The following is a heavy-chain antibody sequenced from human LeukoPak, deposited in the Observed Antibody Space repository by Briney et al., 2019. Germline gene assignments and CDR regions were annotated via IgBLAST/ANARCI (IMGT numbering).Heavy chain of an antibody. Sequence: GGPLRLSCVASGFTVSSNYMTWVRQAPGKGLEWVSVIYSGGNTFYADSVKGRFTISRDNSKNTLYLQMNSLRGEDTAIYYCARDDVATVFDYWGQGSLVTVSS. J-gene: IGHJ4*02. D-gene: IGHD3-16*01. CDR3: ARDDVATVFDY. V-gene: IGHV3-66*02. CDR2: IYSGGNT. CDR1: GFTVSSNY.